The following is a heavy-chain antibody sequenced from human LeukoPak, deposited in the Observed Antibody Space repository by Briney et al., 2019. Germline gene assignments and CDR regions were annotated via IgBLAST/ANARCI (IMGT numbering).Heavy chain of an antibody. D-gene: IGHD2-21*01. Sequence: SVKVSCKASGGTFSSYAISWVRQPPAQGLEWMGRIIPILGIANYAQKFQGRVTITADKSTSTAYMELSSLRSEDTAVYYCARGSGDSGAFDIWGQGAMVTVSS. V-gene: IGHV1-69*04. CDR1: GGTFSSYA. CDR2: IIPILGIA. CDR3: ARGSGDSGAFDI. J-gene: IGHJ3*02.